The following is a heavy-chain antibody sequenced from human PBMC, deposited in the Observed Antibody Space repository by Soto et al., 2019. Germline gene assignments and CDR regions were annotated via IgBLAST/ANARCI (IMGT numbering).Heavy chain of an antibody. J-gene: IGHJ6*02. CDR2: IIPIFGTA. D-gene: IGHD2-15*01. V-gene: IGHV1-69*06. CDR3: ARPNCSGGSCYNYYYYGMDV. CDR1: GGTFSSYA. Sequence: GASVKVSCKASGGTFSSYAISWVRQAPGQGLEWMGGIIPIFGTANYAQKFQGRVTITADKYTSTAYMELSSLRSEDTAVYYCARPNCSGGSCYNYYYYGMDVWGQGTTVTVSS.